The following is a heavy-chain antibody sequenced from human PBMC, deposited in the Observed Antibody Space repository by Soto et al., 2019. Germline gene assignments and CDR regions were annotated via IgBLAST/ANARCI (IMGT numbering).Heavy chain of an antibody. CDR3: ARIAAARPTKRYYYYYYGMDV. CDR2: INHSGST. J-gene: IGHJ6*02. D-gene: IGHD6-6*01. V-gene: IGHV4-34*01. Sequence: SETLSLTCAVYGGSFSGYYWSWIRQPPGKGLEWIGEINHSGSTNYNPSLKSRVTISVDTSKNQFSLKLSSVTAADTAVYYCARIAAARPTKRYYYYYYGMDVWGQGTTVTVSS. CDR1: GGSFSGYY.